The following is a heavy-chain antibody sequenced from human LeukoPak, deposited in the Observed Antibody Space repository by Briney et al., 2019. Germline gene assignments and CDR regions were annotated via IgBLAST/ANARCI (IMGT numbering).Heavy chain of an antibody. CDR2: IYYSGST. V-gene: IGHV4-59*01. CDR3: ARDAGFGSWASFDP. CDR1: GGSISSYY. D-gene: IGHD3-10*01. Sequence: PETLSLTCTVSGGSISSYYWSWIRQPPGKGLEWIGYIYYSGSTNYNPSLKSRVTISVDTSKNQFSLKLSSVTAADTAVYYCARDAGFGSWASFDPWGQGTLVTVSS. J-gene: IGHJ5*02.